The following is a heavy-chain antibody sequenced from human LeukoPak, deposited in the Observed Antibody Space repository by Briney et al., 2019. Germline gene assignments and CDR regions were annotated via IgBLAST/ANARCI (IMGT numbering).Heavy chain of an antibody. CDR3: AREGSINGYNFSLAY. J-gene: IGHJ4*02. D-gene: IGHD5-24*01. V-gene: IGHV3-21*01. CDR2: ISSSSSYI. CDR1: GFTFSTYR. Sequence: GGSLRLSCAASGFTFSTYRIKWVRQAPGKGLEWVSSISSSSSYIYYADSVKGRFTISRDNAKNSLYLQMNSLRAEDTAVYYCAREGSINGYNFSLAYWGQGTLVTVSS.